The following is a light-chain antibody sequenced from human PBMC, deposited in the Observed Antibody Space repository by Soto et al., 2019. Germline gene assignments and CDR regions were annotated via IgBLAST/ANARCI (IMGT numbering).Light chain of an antibody. CDR1: HSVSAK. J-gene: IGKJ2*01. CDR2: SAS. V-gene: IGKV3-15*01. Sequence: EIVMTQSPATLSVSPGETATLSCRASHSVSAKLAWYQHKPGQAPRLLIHSASTRATGIPARFIGSGSGTEFTLTIIILHSEDSAVYHCQQYGNWPPYTFGQGTKVEIK. CDR3: QQYGNWPPYT.